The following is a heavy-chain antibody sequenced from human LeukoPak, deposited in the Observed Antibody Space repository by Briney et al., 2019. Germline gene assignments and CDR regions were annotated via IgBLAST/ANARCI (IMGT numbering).Heavy chain of an antibody. Sequence: SVKVSCKASGYTFTSYAINWVRQAPGQGLEWMGGIIPIFGTPHYAQKFQDRVTITADASTSTAYMELSSLRSEDTAVYYCARAYMTATRHFDSWGQGTLVTVSS. J-gene: IGHJ4*02. CDR3: ARAYMTATRHFDS. D-gene: IGHD2-21*02. V-gene: IGHV1-69*13. CDR2: IIPIFGTP. CDR1: GYTFTSYA.